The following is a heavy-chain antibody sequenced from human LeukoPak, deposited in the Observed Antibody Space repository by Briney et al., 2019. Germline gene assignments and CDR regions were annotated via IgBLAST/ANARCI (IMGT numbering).Heavy chain of an antibody. CDR1: GFTFSSYA. D-gene: IGHD7-27*01. V-gene: IGHV3-23*01. Sequence: GGALRLSCAASGFTFSSYAMSWVRQAPGKGLEWDSAISGSGGSTYSAPSVTGRFTISRDNSKNTLYLQMNSLRAEDTAVYYCAKVLILSGVFYFDYWGQGTLVTVSS. J-gene: IGHJ4*02. CDR3: AKVLILSGVFYFDY. CDR2: ISGSGGST.